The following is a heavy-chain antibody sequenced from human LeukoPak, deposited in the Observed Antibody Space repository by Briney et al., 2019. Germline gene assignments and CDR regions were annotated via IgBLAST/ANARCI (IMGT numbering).Heavy chain of an antibody. D-gene: IGHD3-9*01. CDR1: GFTFSSYA. CDR3: AKFDLHDAFDI. CDR2: ISYDGSNK. J-gene: IGHJ3*02. V-gene: IGHV3-30*04. Sequence: PGGSLRLSCAASGFTFSSYAMHWVRQAPGKGLEWVAVISYDGSNKYYADSVKGRFTISRDNSKNTLYLQMNSLRAEDTAVYYCAKFDLHDAFDIWGQGTMVTVSS.